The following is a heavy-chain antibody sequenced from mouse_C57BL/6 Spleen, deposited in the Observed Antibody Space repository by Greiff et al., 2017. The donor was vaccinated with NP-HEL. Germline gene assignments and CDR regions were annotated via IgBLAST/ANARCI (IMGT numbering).Heavy chain of an antibody. CDR3: ARLIYYDYDGAY. V-gene: IGHV5-6*01. CDR2: ISSGGSYT. J-gene: IGHJ3*01. D-gene: IGHD2-4*01. Sequence: EVHLVESGGDLVKPGGSLKLSCAASGFTFSSYGMSWVRQTPDKRLEWVATISSGGSYTYYLDSVKGRFTISRDNAKNTLYLQMSSLKSEDTAMYYCARLIYYDYDGAYWGQGTLVTVSA. CDR1: GFTFSSYG.